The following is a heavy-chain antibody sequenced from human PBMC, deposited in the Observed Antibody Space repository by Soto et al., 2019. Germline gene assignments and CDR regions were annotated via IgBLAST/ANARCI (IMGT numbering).Heavy chain of an antibody. D-gene: IGHD5-18*01. CDR3: ARDVRSLEIQLWFRAAYYFDY. CDR1: GYTFTSYA. Sequence: GASVKVSCKASGYTFTSYAMRWVRQAPGQRLEWMGWINAGNGNTKYSQKFQGRVTITRDTSASTAYMELSSLRSEDTAVYYCARDVRSLEIQLWFRAAYYFDYWGQGTLVTVSS. V-gene: IGHV1-3*01. J-gene: IGHJ4*02. CDR2: INAGNGNT.